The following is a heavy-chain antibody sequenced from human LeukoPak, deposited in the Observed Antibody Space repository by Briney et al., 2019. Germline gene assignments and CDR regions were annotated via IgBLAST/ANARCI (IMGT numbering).Heavy chain of an antibody. D-gene: IGHD5-12*01. CDR1: GYSFTSSW. Sequence: GESLKISCKGSGYSFTSSWIAWVRQMPGKGLEWMGIIYPGDSDTRYSPSFQGQVTISADKSISTAYLRWSSLKASDTAMYYCARLLVTNTYHFDYWGQGTLVTVSS. CDR2: IYPGDSDT. CDR3: ARLLVTNTYHFDY. J-gene: IGHJ4*02. V-gene: IGHV5-51*01.